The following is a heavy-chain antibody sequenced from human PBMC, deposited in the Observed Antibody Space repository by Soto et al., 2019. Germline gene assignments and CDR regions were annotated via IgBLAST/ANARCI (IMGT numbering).Heavy chain of an antibody. CDR1: GGTFSSYA. J-gene: IGHJ4*02. Sequence: ASVKVSCKASGGTFSSYAISWVRQAPGQGLEWMGGIIPIFGTANYAQKFQGRVTITADESTSTAYMELSSLRSEDTAVYFCARLPRDCNKTSCYYADHWGQGTQVTVSS. CDR3: ARLPRDCNKTSCYYADH. D-gene: IGHD2-2*01. V-gene: IGHV1-69*13. CDR2: IIPIFGTA.